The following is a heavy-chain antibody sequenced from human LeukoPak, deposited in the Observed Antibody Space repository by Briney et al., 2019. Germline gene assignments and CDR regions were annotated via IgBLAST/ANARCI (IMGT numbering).Heavy chain of an antibody. CDR2: ISSGSTYT. CDR3: ARAPTSYYYAMDV. CDR1: GFTFSDHY. V-gene: IGHV3-11*06. J-gene: IGHJ6*02. Sequence: GGSLRLSCEVSGFTFSDHYMSWIRQAPGKRLEWVSYISSGSTYTNYADSVKGRFTISRDNAKNSLHLQMNSLRAEDTAVYYCARAPTSYYYAMDVWGQGTTVTVSS.